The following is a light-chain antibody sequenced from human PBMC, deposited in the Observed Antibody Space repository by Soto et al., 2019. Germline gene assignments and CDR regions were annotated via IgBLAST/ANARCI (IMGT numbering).Light chain of an antibody. CDR1: QGIRND. V-gene: IGKV1-6*01. Sequence: AIQMTQSPSSLSASVGDRVTITCRASQGIRNDLGWYQQRPGKAPKVLIYAASTVQSGVPSRFSGSGYGTDFTLTISSLQPEDFATYYCLQDYDYPLTFGGGTKVEI. J-gene: IGKJ4*01. CDR3: LQDYDYPLT. CDR2: AAS.